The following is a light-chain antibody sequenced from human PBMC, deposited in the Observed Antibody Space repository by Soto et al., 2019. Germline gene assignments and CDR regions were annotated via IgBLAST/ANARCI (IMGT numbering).Light chain of an antibody. J-gene: IGKJ2*01. V-gene: IGKV3-20*01. CDR2: GAS. Sequence: EIVLTQSPGTLSLSPGERATLSCRASPSVSSSYLAWYQQKPGQSPRLLIYGASSRATGIPDRFSGSGSGTDFTLTISRLEPEDFAVYDCQQYGSSPPYTFGQGTKLEIK. CDR3: QQYGSSPPYT. CDR1: PSVSSSY.